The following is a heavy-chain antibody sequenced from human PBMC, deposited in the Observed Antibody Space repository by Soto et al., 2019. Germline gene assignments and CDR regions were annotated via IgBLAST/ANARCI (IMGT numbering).Heavy chain of an antibody. CDR2: IWYDGSNK. CDR3: ARDRGYCSGGSCLGGGYFDY. Sequence: QVQLVESGGGVVQPGRSLRLSCAASGFTFSSYGMHWVRQAPGKGLEWVAVIWYDGSNKYYADSVKGRFTISRDNSKNTLYLQMNSLRAEDTAVYYCARDRGYCSGGSCLGGGYFDYWGQGTLVTVSS. J-gene: IGHJ4*02. D-gene: IGHD2-15*01. V-gene: IGHV3-33*01. CDR1: GFTFSSYG.